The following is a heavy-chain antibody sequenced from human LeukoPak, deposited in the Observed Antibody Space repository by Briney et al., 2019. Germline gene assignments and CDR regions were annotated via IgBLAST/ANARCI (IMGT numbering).Heavy chain of an antibody. J-gene: IGHJ4*02. V-gene: IGHV3-21*01. CDR1: GFTFSSYS. CDR3: ASASSSWAYYFDY. CDR2: ISSSSSYI. Sequence: GGSLRLSCAASGFTFSSYSMNWVRQAPGKGLEWVSSISSSSSYIYYADSVKGRFTISRDNAKNSLYPQMNSLRAEDTAVYYCASASSSWAYYFDYWGQGTLVTVSS. D-gene: IGHD6-13*01.